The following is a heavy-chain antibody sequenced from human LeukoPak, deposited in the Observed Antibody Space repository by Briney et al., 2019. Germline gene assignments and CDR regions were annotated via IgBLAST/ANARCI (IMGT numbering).Heavy chain of an antibody. Sequence: GGSLRLSCAASGFTFSSYSMNWVRQAPGKGLEWVSYISSSSSTIYYADSVKGRFTISRDNAKNLLYLQMNSLRAEDTAVYYCARDPEPAANDYYYYGMDVWGQGTTVTVSS. V-gene: IGHV3-48*01. CDR3: ARDPEPAANDYYYYGMDV. J-gene: IGHJ6*02. CDR2: ISSSSSTI. CDR1: GFTFSSYS. D-gene: IGHD2-2*01.